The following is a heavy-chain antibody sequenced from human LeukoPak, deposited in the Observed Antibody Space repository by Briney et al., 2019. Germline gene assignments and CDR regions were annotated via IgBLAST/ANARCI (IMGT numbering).Heavy chain of an antibody. CDR1: GFTFSSYA. J-gene: IGHJ3*02. CDR2: ISGISSYI. D-gene: IGHD3-10*01. Sequence: GGSLRLSCAASGFTFSSYAMSWVRQAPGRGLEWVSSISGISSYIYYADSVKGRFTISRDNAKNSLYLQMNSLRAEDTAVYYCARDSADAFDIWGQGTMVTVSS. CDR3: ARDSADAFDI. V-gene: IGHV3-21*01.